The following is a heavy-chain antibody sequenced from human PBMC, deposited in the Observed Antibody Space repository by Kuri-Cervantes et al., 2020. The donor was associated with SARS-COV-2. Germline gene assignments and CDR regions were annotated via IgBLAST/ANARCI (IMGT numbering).Heavy chain of an antibody. CDR1: GYTFTSYA. Sequence: VSCKASGYTFTSYAMHWVRQAPGQRLEWMGWINAGNGNTKYSQKFQGRVTITRDTSASTAYMELSSLRSEDTAVYYCARVGSSSWRDLDWDYWGQGTLVTVSS. D-gene: IGHD6-13*01. CDR2: INAGNGNT. CDR3: ARVGSSSWRDLDWDY. V-gene: IGHV1-3*01. J-gene: IGHJ4*02.